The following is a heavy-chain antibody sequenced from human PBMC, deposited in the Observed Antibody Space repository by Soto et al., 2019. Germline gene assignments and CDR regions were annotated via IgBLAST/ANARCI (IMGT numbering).Heavy chain of an antibody. D-gene: IGHD2-2*01. CDR1: GFTFSSYG. CDR2: ISYDGSNK. CDR3: AKDGGGYCSSTSCYDGGHLDY. J-gene: IGHJ4*02. V-gene: IGHV3-30*18. Sequence: QVQLVESGGGVVQPGRSLRLSCAASGFTFSSYGMHWVRQAPGKGLEWVAVISYDGSNKYYADSVKGRFTISRENSKNTLYLQMNSLRAEDTAVYYCAKDGGGYCSSTSCYDGGHLDYWGQGTLVTVSS.